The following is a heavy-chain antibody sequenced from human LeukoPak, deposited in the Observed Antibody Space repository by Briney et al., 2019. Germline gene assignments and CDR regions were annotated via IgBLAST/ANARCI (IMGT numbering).Heavy chain of an antibody. J-gene: IGHJ5*02. CDR3: ARDGPYYYGSGSYLGFWFDP. D-gene: IGHD3-10*01. CDR2: INPNSGGT. V-gene: IGHV1-2*02. CDR1: GYTFTGYY. Sequence: ASVKVSCKASGYTFTGYYMHWVRPAPGQGLEWMGWINPNSGGTNYAQKFQGRVTMTRDTSISTAYMELSRLRSDDTAVYYCARDGPYYYGSGSYLGFWFDPWGQGTLVTVSS.